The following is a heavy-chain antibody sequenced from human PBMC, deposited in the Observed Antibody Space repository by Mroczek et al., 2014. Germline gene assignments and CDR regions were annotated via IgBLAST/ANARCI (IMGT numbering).Heavy chain of an antibody. CDR3: ARPPPGYGSGPLYGMGRR. CDR2: ISSSSSYI. D-gene: IGHD3-10*01. CDR1: GFTFSSYS. Sequence: VQLVQSGGGLVKPGGSLRLSCAASGFTFSSYSMNWVRQAPGKGLEWVSSISSSSSYIYYADSVKGRFTISRDNAKNSLYLQMNSLRAEDTAVYYCARPPPGYGSGPLYGMGRRGAKGPRVTVSS. V-gene: IGHV3-21*01. J-gene: IGHJ6*02.